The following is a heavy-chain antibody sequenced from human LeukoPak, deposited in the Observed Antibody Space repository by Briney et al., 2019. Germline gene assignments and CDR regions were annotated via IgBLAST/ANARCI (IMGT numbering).Heavy chain of an antibody. D-gene: IGHD2-21*02. CDR2: ISYSGNS. CDR3: ARGYSIENVVVTATNHYYFDY. J-gene: IGHJ4*02. CDR1: GGSISSGSSY. V-gene: IGHV4-39*02. Sequence: SETLSLTCTVSGGSISSGSSYWGWIRQPPGKGLEWIGSISYSGNSYYNPSLKSRVTISVDTSKNHFSLKLTSVTAADTAVYYCARGYSIENVVVTATNHYYFDYWGQGTLVTVSS.